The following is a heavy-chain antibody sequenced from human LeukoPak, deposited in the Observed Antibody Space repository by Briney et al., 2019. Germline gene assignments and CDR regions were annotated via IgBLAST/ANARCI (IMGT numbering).Heavy chain of an antibody. CDR2: IWYDGSSK. J-gene: IGHJ4*02. Sequence: GRSLRLSCAASGFTFSSYGMHWVRQAPGKGLEWVAVIWYDGSSKYYADSVKGRFTISRDNSKNTLYLQMNSLRAEDTAVYYCAKGLDWYCSGGSCYNIDYWGQGTLVTVSS. V-gene: IGHV3-33*06. CDR3: AKGLDWYCSGGSCYNIDY. D-gene: IGHD2-15*01. CDR1: GFTFSSYG.